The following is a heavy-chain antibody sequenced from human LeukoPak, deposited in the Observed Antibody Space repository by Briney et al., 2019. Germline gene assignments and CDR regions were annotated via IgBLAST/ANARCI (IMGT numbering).Heavy chain of an antibody. J-gene: IGHJ6*03. CDR3: ARQIGYTYGGGYYYYMDV. Sequence: SETLSLTCTVSGGSITTSSYYWGWIRQPPAKGLEWIGSIYYTGSTYYKPSLKSRLTISVDTSKNQFSLKLSSVTAADTAVYYCARQIGYTYGGGYYYYMDVWGKGTTVTVSS. CDR2: IYYTGST. D-gene: IGHD5-18*01. CDR1: GGSITTSSYY. V-gene: IGHV4-39*01.